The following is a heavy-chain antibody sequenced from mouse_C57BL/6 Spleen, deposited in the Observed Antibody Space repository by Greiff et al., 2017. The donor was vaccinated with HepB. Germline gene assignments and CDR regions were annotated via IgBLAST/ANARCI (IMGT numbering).Heavy chain of an antibody. CDR3: ATSTVVATKNYAMDY. Sequence: VKLVESGPGLVAPSQSLSITCTVSGFSLTSYGVHWVRQPPGKGLEWLVVIWSDGSTTYNSALKSRLSISKDNSKSQVFLKMNSLQTDDTAMYYCATSTVVATKNYAMDYWGQGTSVTVSS. D-gene: IGHD1-1*01. J-gene: IGHJ4*01. CDR2: IWSDGST. CDR1: GFSLTSYG. V-gene: IGHV2-6*03.